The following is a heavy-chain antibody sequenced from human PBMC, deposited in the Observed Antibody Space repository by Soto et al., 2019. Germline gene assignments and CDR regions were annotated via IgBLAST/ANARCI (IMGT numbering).Heavy chain of an antibody. CDR3: ARHRAGVVDY. CDR2: IWYDGSNK. J-gene: IGHJ4*02. D-gene: IGHD6-13*01. CDR1: GFNFSTYG. Sequence: QVQLVESGGGVVQPGRSLRLSCAASGFNFSTYGMHWVRQAPGKGLEWVAIIWYDGSNKYYADSVQGRFTISRDNSKNTLYLQMNSLRAEDAALYYCARHRAGVVDYWGQGTLVTVSS. V-gene: IGHV3-33*01.